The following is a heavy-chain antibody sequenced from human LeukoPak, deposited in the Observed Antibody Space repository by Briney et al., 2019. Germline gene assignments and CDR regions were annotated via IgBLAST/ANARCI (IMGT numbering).Heavy chain of an antibody. Sequence: PSETLSLTCAVYGMSFSGYYWSWIRQPPGKGLEWIGEINHSGYTNYNPSLKSRVIISVDTSKNQFSLKLSSVTAADTAVYYCARDTLEIAIREYYYYYYMDVWGKGTTVTVSS. D-gene: IGHD5-24*01. V-gene: IGHV4-34*01. J-gene: IGHJ6*03. CDR2: INHSGYT. CDR3: ARDTLEIAIREYYYYYYMDV. CDR1: GMSFSGYY.